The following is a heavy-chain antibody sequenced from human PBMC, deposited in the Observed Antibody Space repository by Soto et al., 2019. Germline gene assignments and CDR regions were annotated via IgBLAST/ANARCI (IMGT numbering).Heavy chain of an antibody. CDR3: AIIASRPAMDVMDV. V-gene: IGHV3-23*01. D-gene: IGHD6-6*01. CDR2: ISGSGGST. Sequence: GEYLRHSCAASGFPFSSYAMSWVRQAPGKGLEWVSAISGSGGSTYYADSVKGRFTISRDNSKNTLYLQMNSLRAEDTAVYYCAIIASRPAMDVMDVWGQGTTVTVSS. CDR1: GFPFSSYA. J-gene: IGHJ6*02.